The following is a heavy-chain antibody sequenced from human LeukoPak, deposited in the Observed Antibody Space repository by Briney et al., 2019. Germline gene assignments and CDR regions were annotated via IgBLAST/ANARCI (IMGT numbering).Heavy chain of an antibody. Sequence: PSETLSLTCAVYGGSFSGYYWSWIRQPPGKGLEWIGEINHSGSTNYNPSLESRVTISVDTSKNQFSLKLSSVTAADTAVYYCARLSRKYCSSTSCYAPYYYYGMDVWGQGTTVTVSS. V-gene: IGHV4-34*01. D-gene: IGHD2-2*01. J-gene: IGHJ6*02. CDR1: GGSFSGYY. CDR2: INHSGST. CDR3: ARLSRKYCSSTSCYAPYYYYGMDV.